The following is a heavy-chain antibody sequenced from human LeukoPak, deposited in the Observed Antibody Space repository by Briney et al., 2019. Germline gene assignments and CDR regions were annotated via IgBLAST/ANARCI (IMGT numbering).Heavy chain of an antibody. CDR3: ARGRRDGSYYFDY. Sequence: SETLSLTCTVSGGSINSYFWSWIRQSPGKGLEWIGYVYYTGSTNYNPSLKSHFTISMDTSKNQSSLKLSSVTVADTAVYYCARGRRDGSYYFDYWGQGTLVTVSS. V-gene: IGHV4-59*01. J-gene: IGHJ4*02. CDR2: VYYTGST. CDR1: GGSINSYF.